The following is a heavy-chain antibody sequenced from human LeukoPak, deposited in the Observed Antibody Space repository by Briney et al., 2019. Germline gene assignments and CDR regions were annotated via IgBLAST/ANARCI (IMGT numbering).Heavy chain of an antibody. CDR3: ARGYYDSSGYTPGDFDY. CDR1: GDTFTSYT. V-gene: IGHV1-69*05. Sequence: SVKVSCKPSGDTFTSYTFSWVRQAPGQGLEWMGGIIPIFGTANYAQKFQGRVTITTDESTSTAYMELSSLRSEDTAVYYCARGYYDSSGYTPGDFDYWGQGTLVTVSS. J-gene: IGHJ4*02. D-gene: IGHD3-22*01. CDR2: IIPIFGTA.